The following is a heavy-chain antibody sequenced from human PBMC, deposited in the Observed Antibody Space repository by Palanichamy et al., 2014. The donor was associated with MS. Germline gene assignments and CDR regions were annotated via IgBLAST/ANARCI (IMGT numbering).Heavy chain of an antibody. CDR1: GFTFSNYA. Sequence: EVQLLESGGGLVQPGGPLRLSCAASGFTFSNYAMSWVRQTPGKGLEWVSAIGTSGGSTYYADSVKGRFTISRDNSKNTLYLQMNSLRAEDTAVYYCAKRYYPYFDLWGQGTRVTVSS. CDR3: AKRYYPYFDL. J-gene: IGHJ4*02. D-gene: IGHD3-22*01. V-gene: IGHV3-23*01. CDR2: IGTSGGST.